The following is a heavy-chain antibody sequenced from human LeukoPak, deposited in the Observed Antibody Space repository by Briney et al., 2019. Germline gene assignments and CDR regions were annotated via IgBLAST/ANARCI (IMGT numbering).Heavy chain of an antibody. J-gene: IGHJ5*02. CDR3: ARDGAPSITMVREMNWFDP. V-gene: IGHV3-30-3*01. D-gene: IGHD3-10*01. CDR1: GFTFSSYA. Sequence: GGSLRLSCAASGFTFSSYAMHWVRQAPGKGLEWVAVISYDGSNKYYADSVKGRFTISRDNSKNTLYLQMNSLRAEDTAVYYCARDGAPSITMVREMNWFDPWGQGTLVTVSS. CDR2: ISYDGSNK.